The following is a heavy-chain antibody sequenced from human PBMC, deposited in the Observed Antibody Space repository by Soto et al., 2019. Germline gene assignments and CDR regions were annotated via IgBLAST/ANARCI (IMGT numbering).Heavy chain of an antibody. J-gene: IGHJ4*02. CDR3: AREGRLGGTPGFDY. CDR2: IIPIFGTA. D-gene: IGHD3-3*01. V-gene: IGHV1-69*01. Sequence: QVQLVQSGAEVKKPGSSVKVSCKASGVTFSSYAISWVRQAPGHGLEWMGGIIPIFGTANYAQKFQGRVTITADDSTSTAYMERSSLRSADTAVYYCAREGRLGGTPGFDYWGQGTLFTVSS. CDR1: GVTFSSYA.